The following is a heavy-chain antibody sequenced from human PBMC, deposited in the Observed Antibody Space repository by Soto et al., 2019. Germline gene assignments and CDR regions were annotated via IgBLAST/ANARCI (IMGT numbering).Heavy chain of an antibody. CDR2: INHSGST. D-gene: IGHD2-8*02. CDR3: ARDKITGLFDY. V-gene: IGHV4-39*07. CDR1: GGSISSGGYY. Sequence: SETLSLTCTVSGGSISSGGYYWSWIRQPPGTGLEWIGYINHSGSTYYNPSLKSRVTISVDTSKNQFSLKLTSVTAADTAVYYCARDKITGLFDYWGQGTLVTSPQ. J-gene: IGHJ4*02.